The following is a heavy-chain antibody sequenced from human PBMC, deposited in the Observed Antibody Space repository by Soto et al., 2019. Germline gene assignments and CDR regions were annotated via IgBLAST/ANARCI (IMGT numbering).Heavy chain of an antibody. Sequence: PSETLSLTCTVSGGSVSSGIYYWSWIRQPPGKGLELIGYIYYSGSTNYNPSLKSRVTISVDTSKNQFSLKLSSVTTADTAVYYCASMRIVVVVAATDYYYGMDVWGQGTTVTVSS. CDR2: IYYSGST. J-gene: IGHJ6*02. CDR3: ASMRIVVVVAATDYYYGMDV. D-gene: IGHD2-15*01. CDR1: GGSVSSGIYY. V-gene: IGHV4-61*01.